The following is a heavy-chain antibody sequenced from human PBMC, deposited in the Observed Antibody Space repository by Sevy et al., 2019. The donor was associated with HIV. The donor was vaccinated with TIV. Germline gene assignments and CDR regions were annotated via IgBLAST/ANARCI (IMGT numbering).Heavy chain of an antibody. D-gene: IGHD1-7*01. V-gene: IGHV3-7*01. CDR1: GFTLSSYW. CDR3: ARDPGTTETGRYFDL. CDR2: IKQDGSER. Sequence: GGYLRLSCAASGFTLSSYWMTWFRQAPGKGLERVANIKQDGSERYYVDSVKGRFTISRDSAKNSLYLQINSLRAEDTAVYYCARDPGTTETGRYFDLWGRGTLVTVSS. J-gene: IGHJ2*01.